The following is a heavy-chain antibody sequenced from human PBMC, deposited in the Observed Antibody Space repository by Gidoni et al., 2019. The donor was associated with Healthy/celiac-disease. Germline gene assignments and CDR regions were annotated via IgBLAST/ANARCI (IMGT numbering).Heavy chain of an antibody. CDR1: GGTFSSYA. CDR2: IIPIFGTA. Sequence: QVQLVQSGAEVKKPGSSVQVSCKASGGTFSSYAISWVRQAPGQGLEWMGGIIPIFGTANYAQKFQGRVTITADKSTSTAYMELSSLRSEDTAVYYCARVVVVPAAIKSPGLTYYYYYGMDVWGQGTTVTVSS. J-gene: IGHJ6*02. D-gene: IGHD2-2*02. V-gene: IGHV1-69*06. CDR3: ARVVVVPAAIKSPGLTYYYYYGMDV.